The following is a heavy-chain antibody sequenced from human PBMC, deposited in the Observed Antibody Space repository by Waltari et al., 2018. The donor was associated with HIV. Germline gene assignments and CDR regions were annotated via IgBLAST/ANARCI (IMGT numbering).Heavy chain of an antibody. CDR1: GFTFDDYA. V-gene: IGHV3-9*01. Sequence: EVQLVESGGGLVQPGRSLRLSCAASGFTFDDYAMHWVRQAPGKGLEWVSGISWNSGYLGYADSVKGRFTISRDNAKNSLYLQMNSLRAEDTALYYCAKDKSTTPFIFDYWGQGTLVTVSS. CDR2: ISWNSGYL. CDR3: AKDKSTTPFIFDY. D-gene: IGHD1-26*01. J-gene: IGHJ4*02.